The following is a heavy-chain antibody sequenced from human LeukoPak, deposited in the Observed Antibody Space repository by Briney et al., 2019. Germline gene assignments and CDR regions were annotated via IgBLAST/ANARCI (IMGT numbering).Heavy chain of an antibody. J-gene: IGHJ4*02. CDR3: ARGTYYGFWSGYWGSSTIDY. CDR2: INPSGGST. D-gene: IGHD3-3*01. Sequence: ASVKVSCKASVYTFTSYYMHWVRQAPGQGLEWMGVINPSGGSTTYTHKYQGRVTVTRDTSTRTVYMDLSSLRSEDTAVYYCARGTYYGFWSGYWGSSTIDYWGQGTLVTVSS. V-gene: IGHV1-46*03. CDR1: VYTFTSYY.